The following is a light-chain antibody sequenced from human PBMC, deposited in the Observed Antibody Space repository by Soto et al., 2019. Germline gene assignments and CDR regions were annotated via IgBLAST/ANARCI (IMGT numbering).Light chain of an antibody. V-gene: IGLV2-23*02. CDR1: SSDVGSYNL. CDR3: CSYAGSSTFVV. Sequence: QSALTQPASVSGSPGQSITISCTGTSSDVGSYNLVSWYQQHPGKAPKLMIYEVSKRPSGVSNRFSGSKSGNTDSLTISGLQAEDEADYYCCSYAGSSTFVVFGGGTKVTVL. CDR2: EVS. J-gene: IGLJ2*01.